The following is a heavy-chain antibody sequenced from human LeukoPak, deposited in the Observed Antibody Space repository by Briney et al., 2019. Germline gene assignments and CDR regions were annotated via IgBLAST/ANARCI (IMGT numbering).Heavy chain of an antibody. CDR3: ARGRSGAAAGHWFDP. D-gene: IGHD6-13*01. CDR1: GYTFTSYY. J-gene: IGHJ5*02. CDR2: INPSGGST. Sequence: ASVKVSCKASGYTFTSYYMRWVRQAPGQGLEWMGIINPSGGSTSYAQKFQGRVTMTRDMSTSTVYMELSSLRSEDTAVYYCARGRSGAAAGHWFDPWGQGTLVTVSS. V-gene: IGHV1-46*01.